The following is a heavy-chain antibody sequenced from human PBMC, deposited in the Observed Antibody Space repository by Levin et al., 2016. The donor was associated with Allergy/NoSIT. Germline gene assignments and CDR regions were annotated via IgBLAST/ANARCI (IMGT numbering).Heavy chain of an antibody. J-gene: IGHJ3*02. CDR1: GFTFSSYT. CDR3: ARDQLAGDANAFDI. V-gene: IGHV3-30-3*01. Sequence: GESLKISCAASGFTFSSYTMHWVRQAPGKGLEWVAVIGYDGINKYYADSVKGRFTISRDNSKNTLYLQLSSLRVEDTAVYFCARDQLAGDANAFDIWGQGTMVTVSS. D-gene: IGHD4-17*01. CDR2: IGYDGINK.